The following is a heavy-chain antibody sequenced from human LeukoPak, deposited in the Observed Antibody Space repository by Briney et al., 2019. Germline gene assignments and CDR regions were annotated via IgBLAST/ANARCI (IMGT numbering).Heavy chain of an antibody. D-gene: IGHD2-21*02. V-gene: IGHV3-15*01. CDR2: IKSKTDGGTT. Sequence: GGSLRLSCAASGFTFSSYSMNWVRQAPGKGLEWVGRIKSKTDGGTTDYAAPVEGRFTISRDDSKNTLYLQMNSLKTEDTAVYYCTTDKSSILGAYCGGDCYSYFDYWGQGTLVTVSS. CDR3: TTDKSSILGAYCGGDCYSYFDY. J-gene: IGHJ4*02. CDR1: GFTFSSYS.